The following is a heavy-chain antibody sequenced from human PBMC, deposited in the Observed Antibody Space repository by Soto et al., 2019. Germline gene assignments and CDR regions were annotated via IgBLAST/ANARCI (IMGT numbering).Heavy chain of an antibody. CDR3: ARDHGLPYYDILTGYYPDY. Sequence: QVQLVQSGAEVKKPGASVKVSCKASGYTSTSYGISWVRQAPGQGLEWMGWISAYNGNTNYAQKLQGRVTMTTDTSTSTAYMELRSLRSDDTAVYYCARDHGLPYYDILTGYYPDYWGQGTLVTVSS. V-gene: IGHV1-18*04. J-gene: IGHJ4*02. CDR2: ISAYNGNT. D-gene: IGHD3-9*01. CDR1: GYTSTSYG.